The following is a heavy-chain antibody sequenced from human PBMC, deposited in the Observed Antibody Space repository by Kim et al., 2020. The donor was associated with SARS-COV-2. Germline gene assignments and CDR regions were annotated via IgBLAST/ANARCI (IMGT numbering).Heavy chain of an antibody. CDR1: GYSFTSYW. CDR2: IYPGDSDT. CDR3: ARHKRVTIFGVVTKYNWFDP. Sequence: GESLKISCKGSGYSFTSYWIGWVRQMPGKGLEWMGIIYPGDSDTRYSPSFQGQVTISADKSISTAYLQWSSLKASDTAMYYCARHKRVTIFGVVTKYNWFDPWGQGTLVTVSS. D-gene: IGHD3-3*01. J-gene: IGHJ5*02. V-gene: IGHV5-51*01.